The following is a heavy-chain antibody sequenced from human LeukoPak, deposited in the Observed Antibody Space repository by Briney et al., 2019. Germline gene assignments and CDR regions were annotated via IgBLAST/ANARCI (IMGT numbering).Heavy chain of an antibody. CDR3: ARSSIYDSSGYYFDY. CDR1: GFTFSSYG. D-gene: IGHD3-22*01. Sequence: GGSLRFSCAASGFTFSSYGMQWVRQAPGKGLEWVAVISYDRSNKYYADSVKGRFTISRDNSKNTLYLQMNSLRAEDTAVYYCARSSIYDSSGYYFDYWGQGTLVTVSS. CDR2: ISYDRSNK. V-gene: IGHV3-30*03. J-gene: IGHJ4*02.